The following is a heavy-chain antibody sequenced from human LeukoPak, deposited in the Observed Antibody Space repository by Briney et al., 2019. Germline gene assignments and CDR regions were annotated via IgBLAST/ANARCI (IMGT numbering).Heavy chain of an antibody. CDR3: AKEVVARQGDY. CDR2: ISGSGGST. J-gene: IGHJ4*02. CDR1: GFTFSNAW. Sequence: GGSLRLSCAASGFTFSNAWMSWVRQAPGKGLEWVSAISGSGGSTYYADSVKGRFTISRDNSKNTLYLQMNSLRAEDTAVYYCAKEVVARQGDYWGQGTLVTVSS. D-gene: IGHD1-1*01. V-gene: IGHV3-23*01.